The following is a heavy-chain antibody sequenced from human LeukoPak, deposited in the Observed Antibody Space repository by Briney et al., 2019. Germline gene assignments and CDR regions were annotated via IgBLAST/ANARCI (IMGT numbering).Heavy chain of an antibody. J-gene: IGHJ6*02. D-gene: IGHD6-13*01. V-gene: IGHV3-23*01. Sequence: GGSLRLSCAASGFTFSSYAMSWVRQAPGKGLEWVSAISGSGGSTYYADSVKGRFTISRDNSKNTLYLQMNSLRAEDTAVYYCAKSRQLVSYYYYGMDVWGQGTTVTVSS. CDR3: AKSRQLVSYYYYGMDV. CDR2: ISGSGGST. CDR1: GFTFSSYA.